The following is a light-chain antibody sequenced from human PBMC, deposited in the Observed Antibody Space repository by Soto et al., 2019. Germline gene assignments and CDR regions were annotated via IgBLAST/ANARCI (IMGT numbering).Light chain of an antibody. CDR1: SSDVGGYNY. V-gene: IGLV2-11*01. CDR3: CSYAGTYV. J-gene: IGLJ1*01. Sequence: ALTQPRSVSGSPGQSVTISCTGTSSDVGGYNYVSWYQQHPGKAPKVIIYDVSKRPSGVPDRFSGSKSGNSASLTIPGLQAEDEADYHCCSYAGTYVFGTGTKVTVL. CDR2: DVS.